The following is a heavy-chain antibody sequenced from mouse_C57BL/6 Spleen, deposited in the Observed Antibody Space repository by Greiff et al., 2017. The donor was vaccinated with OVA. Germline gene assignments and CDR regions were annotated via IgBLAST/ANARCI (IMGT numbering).Heavy chain of an antibody. CDR1: GYTFTSYW. J-gene: IGHJ1*03. Sequence: VQLQQPGAELVKPGASVKLSCKASGYTFTSYWMHWVKQRPGRGLEWIGRIDPNSGGTKYNEKFKSQATLPVDKPSSTAYMQRSTLTSEVSAFYYCARHDYGSSYDRYCDVWGTGTTVTVSS. V-gene: IGHV1-72*01. D-gene: IGHD1-1*01. CDR2: IDPNSGGT. CDR3: ARHDYGSSYDRYCDV.